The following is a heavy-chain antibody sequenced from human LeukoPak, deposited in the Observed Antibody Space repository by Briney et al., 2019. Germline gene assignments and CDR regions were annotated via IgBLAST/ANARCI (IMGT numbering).Heavy chain of an antibody. CDR3: VSDLTGTVTLGH. V-gene: IGHV3-48*02. CDR2: ISTSGTIT. Sequence: GGSLRLSCAASGFIFSNYGINWVRQAPGKGLQWVSYISTSGTITYYADSVKGRFTISRDNAKNSLYLQMNSLRDEDTAVYYCVSDLTGTVTLGHWGQGTLVTVSS. CDR1: GFIFSNYG. D-gene: IGHD4-17*01. J-gene: IGHJ4*02.